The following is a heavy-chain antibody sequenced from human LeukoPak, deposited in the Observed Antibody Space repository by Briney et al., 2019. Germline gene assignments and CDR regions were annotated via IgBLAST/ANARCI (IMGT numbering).Heavy chain of an antibody. D-gene: IGHD3-9*01. CDR1: GFTFSSYE. J-gene: IGHJ4*02. V-gene: IGHV3-48*03. CDR2: IGSSGSTI. Sequence: GGSLRLSCAASGFTFSSYEMNWVRQAPGKGLEWVSYIGSSGSTIYYADSVKGRFTISRDNAKNSLYLQMNSLRAEDTAVYYYARDPSIYDVLTGYTYYFDQWGQGTLVTVSS. CDR3: ARDPSIYDVLTGYTYYFDQ.